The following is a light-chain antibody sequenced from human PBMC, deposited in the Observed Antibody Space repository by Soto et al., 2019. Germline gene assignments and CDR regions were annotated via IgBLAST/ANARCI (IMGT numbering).Light chain of an antibody. V-gene: IGKV3-15*01. J-gene: IGKJ4*01. CDR2: DAS. Sequence: EIVMTQSPATLSVSPGERATLSCRASQGIGSTLAWYQQKPGQTPKLLIFDASTRATGVPARFSGGGSGTEFTLTINSLQSEDFAVYYCQQYDSWPPFTFGGGTKV. CDR1: QGIGST. CDR3: QQYDSWPPFT.